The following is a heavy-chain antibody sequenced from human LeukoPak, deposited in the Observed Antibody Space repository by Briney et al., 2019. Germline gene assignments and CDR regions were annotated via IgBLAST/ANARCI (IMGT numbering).Heavy chain of an antibody. CDR1: GYTFTSYY. D-gene: IGHD3-10*01. V-gene: IGHV1-18*04. CDR2: ISAYNGNT. Sequence: GASVKVSCKASGYTFTSYYMHWVRQAPGQGLEWMGWISAYNGNTNYAQKLQGRVTMTTDTSTSTAYMELRSLRSDDTAVYYCVTVYGSGSYYNPIPSYWGQGTLVTVSS. CDR3: VTVYGSGSYYNPIPSY. J-gene: IGHJ4*02.